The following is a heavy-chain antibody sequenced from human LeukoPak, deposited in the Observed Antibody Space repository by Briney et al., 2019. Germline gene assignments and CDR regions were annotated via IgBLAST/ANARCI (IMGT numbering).Heavy chain of an antibody. CDR1: GGSISSSSYY. V-gene: IGHV4-39*07. CDR3: ARDGGSSSNY. J-gene: IGHJ4*02. CDR2: IYYSGST. Sequence: SETLSLTCTVSGGSISSSSYYWGWLRQPPGKGLEWIGSIYYSGSTYYNPSLKSRVTISVDTSKNQFSLKLSSVTAADTAVYYRARDGGSSSNYWGQGTLSPSPQ. D-gene: IGHD6-6*01.